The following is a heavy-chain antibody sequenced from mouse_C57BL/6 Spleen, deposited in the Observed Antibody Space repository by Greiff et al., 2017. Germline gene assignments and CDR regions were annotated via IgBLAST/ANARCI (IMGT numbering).Heavy chain of an antibody. CDR3: ARGGYYYGRDGYFDV. J-gene: IGHJ1*03. V-gene: IGHV1-55*01. D-gene: IGHD1-1*01. CDR2: IYPGSGST. CDR1: GYTFTSYW. Sequence: VQLQQPGAELVKPGASVKMSCKASGYTFTSYWITWVKQRPGQGLEWIGDIYPGSGSTNYNEKFKSKATLTVDTSSSTAYMQLSSLTSEDSAVYDCARGGYYYGRDGYFDVWGTGTTVTVSS.